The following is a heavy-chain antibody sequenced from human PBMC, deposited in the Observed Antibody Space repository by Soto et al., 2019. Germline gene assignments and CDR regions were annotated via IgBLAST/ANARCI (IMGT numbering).Heavy chain of an antibody. J-gene: IGHJ4*02. CDR1: GGSISSGGYY. CDR3: ARVVITYYFDY. Sequence: TSETLSLTCTVSGGSISSGGYYWSWIRQHPGKGLEWIGYIYYSGSTYYNPSLKSRVTISVDTSKNQFSLKLSSVTAADTAVYYCARVVITYYFDYWGQGTLVTVSS. CDR2: IYYSGST. V-gene: IGHV4-31*03. D-gene: IGHD3-22*01.